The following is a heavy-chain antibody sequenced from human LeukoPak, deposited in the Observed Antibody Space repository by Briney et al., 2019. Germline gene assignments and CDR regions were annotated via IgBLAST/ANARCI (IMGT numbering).Heavy chain of an antibody. J-gene: IGHJ4*02. V-gene: IGHV3-23*01. CDR1: GFTFSSYA. CDR3: AKDLRRYFDGISHFDY. CDR2: ISGSGGST. D-gene: IGHD3-9*01. Sequence: GGSLRLSCAASGFTFSSYAMSWVRQAPGKGLEWVSAISGSGGSTYYADSVKGRFTISRDNSKNTLYLQMNSLRAEDTAVYYCAKDLRRYFDGISHFDYWGQGTLVTVSS.